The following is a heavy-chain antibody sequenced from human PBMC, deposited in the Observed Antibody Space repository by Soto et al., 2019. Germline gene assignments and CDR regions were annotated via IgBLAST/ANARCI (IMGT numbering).Heavy chain of an antibody. CDR1: GFTFGDYG. Sequence: GGSLRLSCAASGFTFGDYGMSWVRQAPGKGLEWVSGINWNGGSTGYADSVKGRFTISRDNAKNSLYLQMNSLRAEDTALDYCARDGKHYDVWSGYKDNYFDYWGQGTLVTVSS. J-gene: IGHJ4*02. D-gene: IGHD3-3*01. CDR3: ARDGKHYDVWSGYKDNYFDY. V-gene: IGHV3-20*04. CDR2: INWNGGST.